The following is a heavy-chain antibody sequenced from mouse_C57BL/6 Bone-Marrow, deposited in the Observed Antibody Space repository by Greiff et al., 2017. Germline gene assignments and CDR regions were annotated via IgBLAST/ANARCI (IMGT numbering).Heavy chain of an antibody. V-gene: IGHV1-42*01. J-gene: IGHJ3*01. D-gene: IGHD1-1*01. CDR1: GYSFTGYY. Sequence: VQLQQSGPELVKPGASVKISCKASGYSFTGYYMNWVKQSPEKSLEWIGAINPSTGGTTYNQKFKAKATLTVDKSSSTAYMQLKSLTSEDSAVYYCARHYYGRAWFAYWGQGTLVTVSA. CDR3: ARHYYGRAWFAY. CDR2: INPSTGGT.